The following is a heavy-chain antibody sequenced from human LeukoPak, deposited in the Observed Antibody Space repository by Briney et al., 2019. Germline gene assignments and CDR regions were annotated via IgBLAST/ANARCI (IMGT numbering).Heavy chain of an antibody. CDR1: GYTFSSYG. J-gene: IGHJ4*02. D-gene: IGHD5-18*01. CDR2: ISGYNANT. Sequence: ASVKVSCKASGYTFSSYGITWVRQAPGQGLEWMGWISGYNANTNYAQKLQGRVTMTTHTSTTTASMELRSLRSDYTAVYYCVRQVDITMALPDYWGQGTLVTVSS. CDR3: VRQVDITMALPDY. V-gene: IGHV1-18*01.